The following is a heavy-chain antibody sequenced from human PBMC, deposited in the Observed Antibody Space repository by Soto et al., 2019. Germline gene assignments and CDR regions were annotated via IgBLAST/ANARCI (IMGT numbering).Heavy chain of an antibody. CDR2: INNDGSSA. D-gene: IGHD5-12*01. J-gene: IGHJ4*02. V-gene: IGHV3-74*03. Sequence: PGGSLRLSCAASGFSFSSYWIHWVRQAPGKGPVWVSRINNDGSSAEYADSVKGRFTISRDNAKNTLYLQMNSLRAEDTAVYYCARDRGYGTPFDYWGQGTLVTAPQ. CDR3: ARDRGYGTPFDY. CDR1: GFSFSSYW.